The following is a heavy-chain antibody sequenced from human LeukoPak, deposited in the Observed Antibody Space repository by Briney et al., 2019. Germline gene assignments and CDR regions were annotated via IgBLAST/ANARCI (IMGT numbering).Heavy chain of an antibody. CDR1: GYSFTSYW. CDR2: IYPGDSDT. J-gene: IGHJ4*02. CDR3: ARAERRSLQLRGAGY. D-gene: IGHD5-24*01. V-gene: IGHV5-51*01. Sequence: GESLKISCKGSGYSFTSYWIGWVRQMPGKGLEWMGIIYPGDSDTRYSPSFQGQVTISADKSISTAYLQWSSLKASDTAMYYCARAERRSLQLRGAGYWGQGTLVTVSS.